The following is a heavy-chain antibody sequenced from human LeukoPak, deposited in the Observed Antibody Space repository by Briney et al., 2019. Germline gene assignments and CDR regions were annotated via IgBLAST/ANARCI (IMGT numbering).Heavy chain of an antibody. CDR3: AGEGIAAAGYNWFDP. V-gene: IGHV1-18*01. D-gene: IGHD6-13*01. Sequence: ASVKVSCKASGYTFTSYGISWVRQAPGQGLEWMGWISAYNGNTNYAQKLQGRVTMTTDTSTSTAYMELRSLRSDDTAVYYCAGEGIAAAGYNWFDPWGQGTLVTVSS. J-gene: IGHJ5*02. CDR2: ISAYNGNT. CDR1: GYTFTSYG.